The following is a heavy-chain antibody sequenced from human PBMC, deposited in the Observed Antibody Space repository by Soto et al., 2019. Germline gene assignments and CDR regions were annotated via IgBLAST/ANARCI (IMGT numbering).Heavy chain of an antibody. CDR2: IIPMFGTP. Sequence: SVKVSCKASGGTFSNYAISWVRQAPGQGLAWMGGIIPMFGTPNYAQKFQGRVTITADESTRTAYLELSSLRSEDTAVYYCGRDRNVGTTRVDYYYGMDVWGQGATVTVSS. J-gene: IGHJ6*02. V-gene: IGHV1-69*13. CDR3: GRDRNVGTTRVDYYYGMDV. CDR1: GGTFSNYA. D-gene: IGHD1-1*01.